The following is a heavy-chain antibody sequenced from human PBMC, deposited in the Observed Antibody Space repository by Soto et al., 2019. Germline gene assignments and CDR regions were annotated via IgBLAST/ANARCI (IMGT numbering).Heavy chain of an antibody. CDR1: GGSISSSSYY. CDR3: PRQRKKLEPFFYYYYYMDV. V-gene: IGHV4-39*01. J-gene: IGHJ6*03. CDR2: IYYSGST. Sequence: QLQLQESGPGLVKPSETLSLTCTVSGGSISSSSYYWGWIRQPPGKGLEWIGSIYYSGSTYYNPSRKSRVTTSVDTSKNQFSLKLSSVTAADTSVYYCPRQRKKLEPFFYYYYYMDVWGKGTTVTVSS. D-gene: IGHD1-1*01.